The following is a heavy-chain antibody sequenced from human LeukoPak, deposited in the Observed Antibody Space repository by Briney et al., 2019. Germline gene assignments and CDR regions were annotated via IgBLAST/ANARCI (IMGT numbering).Heavy chain of an antibody. CDR1: GGSLRSSYYY. CDR2: INHSGST. V-gene: IGHV4-39*07. J-gene: IGHJ5*02. D-gene: IGHD3-22*01. CDR3: ARSHYYDSSGSQNNWFDP. Sequence: PSETLSLTCTVSGGSLRSSYYYWGWIRQPPGKGLEWIGEINHSGSTNYNPSLKSRVTISVDTSKNQFSLKLSSVTAADTAIYYCARSHYYDSSGSQNNWFDPWGQGTLVTVSS.